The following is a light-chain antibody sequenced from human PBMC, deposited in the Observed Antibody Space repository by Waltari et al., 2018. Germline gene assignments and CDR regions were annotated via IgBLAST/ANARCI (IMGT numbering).Light chain of an antibody. CDR1: SCKRGSNY. J-gene: IGLJ2*01. Sequence: QPVLIQPPSASGTPGQRVTMPWSGSSCKRGSNYVTWYQQVPGTAPNPLLYRDNWRPSGVPARFSGSKSGTSASLAISGVRSEDEADYHCAAWDDVLSGVVFGGGTKLIVL. CDR3: AAWDDVLSGVV. CDR2: RDN. V-gene: IGLV1-47*01.